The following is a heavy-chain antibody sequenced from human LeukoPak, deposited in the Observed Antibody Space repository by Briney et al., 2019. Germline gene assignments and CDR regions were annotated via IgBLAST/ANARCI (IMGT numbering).Heavy chain of an antibody. Sequence: ASVKVSCKASGYTFTSYGLSWVRQAPGQELEWMGWISVYNGNTNYAQKFQGRVTITTDESTSTAYMELSSLRSEDTAVYYCAREYYDILTTHAGLRYFGLWGRGTLVTVSS. V-gene: IGHV1-18*01. CDR3: AREYYDILTTHAGLRYFGL. D-gene: IGHD3-9*01. J-gene: IGHJ2*01. CDR1: GYTFTSYG. CDR2: ISVYNGNT.